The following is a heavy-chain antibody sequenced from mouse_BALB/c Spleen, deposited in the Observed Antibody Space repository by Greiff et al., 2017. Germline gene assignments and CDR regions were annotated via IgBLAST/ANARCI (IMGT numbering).Heavy chain of an antibody. Sequence: EVQLVESGGGLVKPGGSLKLSCAASGFTFSDYYMYWVRQTPEKRLEWVATISDGGSYTYYPDSVKGRFTISRDNAKNNLYLQMSSLKSEDTAMYYCARRFRRDGAWFAYWGQGTLVTGSA. CDR2: ISDGGSYT. V-gene: IGHV5-4*02. J-gene: IGHJ3*01. CDR1: GFTFSDYY. CDR3: ARRFRRDGAWFAY.